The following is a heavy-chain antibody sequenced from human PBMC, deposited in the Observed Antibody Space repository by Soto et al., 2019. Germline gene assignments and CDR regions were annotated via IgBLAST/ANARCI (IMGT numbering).Heavy chain of an antibody. D-gene: IGHD2-8*01. Sequence: PSETLSLTCTVSGGSISSSSYYWGWIRQPPGKGLEWIGSIYYSGSTYYNPSLKSRVTISVDTSKNQFSLKLSSVTAADTAVYYCARHPLYCTNGVCYKRVHWFDPWGQGTLVTVSS. J-gene: IGHJ5*02. V-gene: IGHV4-39*01. CDR2: IYYSGST. CDR3: ARHPLYCTNGVCYKRVHWFDP. CDR1: GGSISSSSYY.